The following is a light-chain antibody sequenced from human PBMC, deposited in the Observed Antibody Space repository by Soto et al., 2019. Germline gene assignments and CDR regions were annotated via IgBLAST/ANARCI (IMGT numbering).Light chain of an antibody. V-gene: IGKV1-5*03. J-gene: IGKJ1*01. CDR1: QSISSW. CDR3: QQYHDNWT. Sequence: DIQMTQSPSTLSASVGDRVTITCRASQSISSWLAWYQQEPGKAPKLLIYKASTLQSGVPSRFSGSGSGTEFTLAISSLQPDDSATYYCQQYHDNWTFGQGTKV. CDR2: KAS.